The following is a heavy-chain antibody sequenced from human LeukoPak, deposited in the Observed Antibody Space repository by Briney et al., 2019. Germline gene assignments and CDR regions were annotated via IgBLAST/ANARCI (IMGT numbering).Heavy chain of an antibody. CDR1: GFTFSAYA. Sequence: PGGSLRLSCTASGFTFSAYAMMWVRQAPGKGPEWVSAIRGGGTSEFYADSVKGRFRISRDNSKDTLFLQMNSLRAEDTAVYYCARDPNGDYIGAFDMWAQGQWSPSRQ. CDR2: IRGGGTSE. J-gene: IGHJ3*02. V-gene: IGHV3-23*01. CDR3: ARDPNGDYIGAFDM. D-gene: IGHD4-17*01.